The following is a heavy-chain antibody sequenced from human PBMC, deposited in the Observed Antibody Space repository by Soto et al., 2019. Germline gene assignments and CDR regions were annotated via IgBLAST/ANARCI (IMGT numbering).Heavy chain of an antibody. J-gene: IGHJ6*03. Sequence: ESGGGLVKPGGSLRLSCAASGFTFSSYSMNWVRQAPGKGLEWVSSISSSSSYIYYADSVKGRFTISRDNAKNSLYLQMNSLRAEDTAVYYCARLLASGYSYYYYMDVWGKGTTVTVSS. CDR2: ISSSSSYI. D-gene: IGHD5-12*01. CDR1: GFTFSSYS. CDR3: ARLLASGYSYYYYMDV. V-gene: IGHV3-21*01.